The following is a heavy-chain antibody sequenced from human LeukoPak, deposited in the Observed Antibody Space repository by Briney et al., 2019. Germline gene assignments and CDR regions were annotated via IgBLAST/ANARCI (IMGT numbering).Heavy chain of an antibody. CDR1: GFTFSNYW. CDR2: INSDGRIT. V-gene: IGHV3-74*01. D-gene: IGHD2-2*01. Sequence: GGSLRLSCVASGFTFSNYWMHWVRQVPGKGPVWVSRINSDGRITSYADSVKGRFTISRDNAKNTLYLKMNSLRAEDTAVYSCARVGVPQYAFDIWGQGTWVTVSS. CDR3: ARVGVPQYAFDI. J-gene: IGHJ3*02.